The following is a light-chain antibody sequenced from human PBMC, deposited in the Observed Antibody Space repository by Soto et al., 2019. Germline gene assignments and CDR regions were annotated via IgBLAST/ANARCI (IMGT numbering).Light chain of an antibody. CDR1: QSVSTN. Sequence: SVLTQSPGTLSLSPGERATLSCMASQSVSTNLAWYQQKRGQAPRLLIYGASNRATGVSARFSGSGSGTEFTLTISSLQSEDFAVYYCQQYHYWWTFGQGTKVDIK. J-gene: IGKJ1*01. V-gene: IGKV3-15*01. CDR2: GAS. CDR3: QQYHYWWT.